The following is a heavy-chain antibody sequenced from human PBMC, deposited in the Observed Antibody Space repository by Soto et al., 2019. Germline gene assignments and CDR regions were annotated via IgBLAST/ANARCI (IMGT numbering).Heavy chain of an antibody. Sequence: GGSLRLSCAASGFTFSSYGMHWVRQAPGKGLEWVAVIWYDGSNKYYADPVKGRFTISRDNSKNTLYLQMNSLRAEDTAVYYCVKGEYYYDSSGYYPFDYWGQGTLVTVSS. D-gene: IGHD3-22*01. J-gene: IGHJ4*02. V-gene: IGHV3-33*06. CDR3: VKGEYYYDSSGYYPFDY. CDR2: IWYDGSNK. CDR1: GFTFSSYG.